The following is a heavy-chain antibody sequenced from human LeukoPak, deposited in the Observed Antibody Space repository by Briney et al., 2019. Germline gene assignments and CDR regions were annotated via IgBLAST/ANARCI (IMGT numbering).Heavy chain of an antibody. CDR3: ARDTPKYSSSADY. J-gene: IGHJ4*02. V-gene: IGHV3-7*01. Sequence: GESLRLSCAASGFTFSNYFMTWVRRAPGKGLEWVANIDQDGREKNYVDSVKGRFTISRDNAKNSLFLQMNSLRAEDTAVYYCARDTPKYSSSADYWGQGTLVTVSS. D-gene: IGHD6-6*01. CDR1: GFTFSNYF. CDR2: IDQDGREK.